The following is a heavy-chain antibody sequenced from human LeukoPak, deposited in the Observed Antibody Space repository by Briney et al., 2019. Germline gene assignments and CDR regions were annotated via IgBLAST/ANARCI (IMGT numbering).Heavy chain of an antibody. CDR2: ISGSGGST. CDR1: GFTFSSYA. J-gene: IGHJ4*02. V-gene: IGHV3-23*01. CDR3: AKDRSCTNDICHGDFDY. Sequence: GGSLRLSCAASGFTFSSYAVSWVRQAPGKGLGWVSSISGSGGSTYSADSVKGRFTISRDNSKNTLYLQMNSLRAEDTALYYCAKDRSCTNDICHGDFDYWGQGTLITVSS. D-gene: IGHD2-8*01.